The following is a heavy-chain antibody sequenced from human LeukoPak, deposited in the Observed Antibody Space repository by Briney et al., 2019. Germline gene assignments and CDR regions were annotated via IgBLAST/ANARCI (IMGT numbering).Heavy chain of an antibody. Sequence: GASGKVSCKASGGIFSSYAISWVRQAPGQGFEWMGGIIPIFGTANYAQKFQGRVTIIADESTSTAYMELSSLRSEDTAVYYCARVKGHYYYYYGMDVWGQGTTVTVSS. V-gene: IGHV1-69*13. J-gene: IGHJ6*02. CDR3: ARVKGHYYYYYGMDV. CDR2: IIPIFGTA. CDR1: GGIFSSYA.